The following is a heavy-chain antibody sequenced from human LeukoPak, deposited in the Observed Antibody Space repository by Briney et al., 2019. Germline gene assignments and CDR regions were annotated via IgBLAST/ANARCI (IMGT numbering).Heavy chain of an antibody. J-gene: IGHJ4*02. CDR1: GFTFSSYA. D-gene: IGHD6-13*01. CDR2: ISYDGSNK. CDR3: ARETNSSSWYYFDY. V-gene: IGHV3-30-3*01. Sequence: GGSLRLSCAASGFTFSSYAMHWVRQAPGKGLEWVAVISYDGSNKYYADSVKGRFTISRDNSKNTLYLQMNSLRAEDTAVYYCARETNSSSWYYFDYWGQGTLVTVSS.